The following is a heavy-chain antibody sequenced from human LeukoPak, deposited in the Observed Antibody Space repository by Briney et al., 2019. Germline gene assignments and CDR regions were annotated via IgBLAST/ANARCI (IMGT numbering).Heavy chain of an antibody. Sequence: PSESLTLTCTVSGGSISSYYWSWIRQPPGKGLEWIGYIYYSGSTNYNPSLKRRVTRSVDTSKNQFSLKLSSVTAADTAVYYCARGPDYDFWSGYYTEYFQHWGQST. CDR3: ARGPDYDFWSGYYTEYFQH. CDR2: IYYSGST. CDR1: GGSISSYY. D-gene: IGHD3-3*01. J-gene: IGHJ1*01. V-gene: IGHV4-59*01.